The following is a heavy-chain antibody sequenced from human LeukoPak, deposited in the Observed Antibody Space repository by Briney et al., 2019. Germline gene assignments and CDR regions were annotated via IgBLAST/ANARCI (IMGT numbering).Heavy chain of an antibody. D-gene: IGHD3-22*01. CDR2: IYYSGST. V-gene: IGHV4-39*07. Sequence: SETLSLTCTVSGGSISSSSYYWGWIRQPPGKGLEWIGSIYYSGSTYYNPSLKSRVTISVDTSKNQFSLKLSSVTAADTAVYYCAGSDSSGRNWFDPWGQGTLVTVSS. CDR1: GGSISSSSYY. CDR3: AGSDSSGRNWFDP. J-gene: IGHJ5*02.